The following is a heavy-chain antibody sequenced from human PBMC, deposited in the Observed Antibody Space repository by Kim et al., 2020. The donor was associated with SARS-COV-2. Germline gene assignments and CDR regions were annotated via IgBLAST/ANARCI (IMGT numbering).Heavy chain of an antibody. J-gene: IGHJ6*02. V-gene: IGHV1-8*01. CDR2: MNPNSGNT. D-gene: IGHD2-8*01. Sequence: ASVKVSCKASGYTFTSYDINWVRQATGQGLEWMGWMNPNSGNTGYAQKFQGRVTMTRNTSISTAYMELSSLRSEDTAVYYCARGLSPFGDALMVYAIHAYYYYGMDVWGQGTTVTVSS. CDR1: GYTFTSYD. CDR3: ARGLSPFGDALMVYAIHAYYYYGMDV.